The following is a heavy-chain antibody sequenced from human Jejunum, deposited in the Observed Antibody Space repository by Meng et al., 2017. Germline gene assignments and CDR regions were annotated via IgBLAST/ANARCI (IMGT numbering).Heavy chain of an antibody. CDR1: GGSVSSGFYY. D-gene: IGHD5-24*01. CDR3: ARDSETYPTYFDY. CDR2: ISDSGTT. J-gene: IGHJ4*02. V-gene: IGHV4-61*03. Sequence: APLQESGPGLVRPSETLSLTCTVSGGSVSSGFYYWSWIRQPPGKGLEWIGYISDSGTTNYNPSLKSRVTMSVDTSKNHFSLKLTSVTAADTAVYFCARDSETYPTYFDYWGQGTLVTVSS.